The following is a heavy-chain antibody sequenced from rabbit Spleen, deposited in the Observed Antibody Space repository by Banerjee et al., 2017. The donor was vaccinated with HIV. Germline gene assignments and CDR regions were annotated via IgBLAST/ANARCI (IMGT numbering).Heavy chain of an antibody. J-gene: IGHJ4*01. Sequence: QSLEESGGDLVKPGASLTLTCTASGVSFSSSSYMCWVRQAPGKGLEWIACIDIGSSGFTYFATWVNGRFTISSHDAQNTLYLQLRSLTAADTATYFCVRARPYPFVLWGPGTLVTVS. CDR2: IDIGSSGFT. CDR1: GVSFSSSSY. D-gene: IGHD1-1*01. V-gene: IGHV1S40*01. CDR3: VRARPYPFVL.